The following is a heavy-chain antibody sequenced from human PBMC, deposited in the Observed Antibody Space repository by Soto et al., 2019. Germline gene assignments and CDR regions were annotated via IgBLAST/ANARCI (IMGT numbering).Heavy chain of an antibody. D-gene: IGHD6-19*01. CDR3: ARAPLAVAAPGWFDP. Sequence: SETLSLTCAVSGYSISSGYYWGWIRQPPGKGLEWIGSIYHSGSTYYNPSLKSRVTISVDTSKNQFSLKLSSVTAADTAVYYCARAPLAVAAPGWFDPWGQGTLVTVSS. CDR1: GYSISSGYY. J-gene: IGHJ5*02. V-gene: IGHV4-38-2*01. CDR2: IYHSGST.